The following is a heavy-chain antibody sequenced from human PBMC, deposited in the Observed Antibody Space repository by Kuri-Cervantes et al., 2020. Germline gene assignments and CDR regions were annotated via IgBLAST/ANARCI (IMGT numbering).Heavy chain of an antibody. V-gene: IGHV1-8*02. J-gene: IGHJ6*02. D-gene: IGHD3-10*01. CDR1: GYTFTGYY. CDR3: ARGYYGSGSLRVYYYYGMDV. Sequence: ASVKVSCKASGYTFTGYYMHWVRQATGQGLEWMGWMNPNSGNTGYAQKFQGRVTMTRNTSISTAYMELSSLRSEDTAVYYCARGYYGSGSLRVYYYYGMDVWGQGTTVTVSS. CDR2: MNPNSGNT.